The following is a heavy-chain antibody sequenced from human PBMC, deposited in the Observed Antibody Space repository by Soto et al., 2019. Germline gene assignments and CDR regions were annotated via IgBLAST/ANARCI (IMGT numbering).Heavy chain of an antibody. Sequence: GGSLRLSCAASGFTFSSYSMNWVRQAPGKGLEWVSSISSSSSYIYYADSVKGRFTISRDNAKNSLYLQMNSLRAEDTAVYYCARDVSGWSARGDNWFDPWGQGTLVTVSS. CDR3: ARDVSGWSARGDNWFDP. V-gene: IGHV3-21*01. J-gene: IGHJ5*02. D-gene: IGHD6-19*01. CDR1: GFTFSSYS. CDR2: ISSSSSYI.